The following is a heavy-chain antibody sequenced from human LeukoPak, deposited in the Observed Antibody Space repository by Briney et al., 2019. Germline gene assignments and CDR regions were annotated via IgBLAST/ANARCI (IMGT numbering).Heavy chain of an antibody. Sequence: PGGSLRLSCAASGFTFSSYAMSWVRQAPGKGLEWVSSINSNSRYIYYTDSVKGRFTISRDNAKNSLYLQMNSLTAEDTAVYYCTRVSTMGWDWGRGTLVTVSS. CDR2: INSNSRYI. J-gene: IGHJ4*02. V-gene: IGHV3-21*01. CDR1: GFTFSSYA. D-gene: IGHD3-10*01. CDR3: TRVSTMGWD.